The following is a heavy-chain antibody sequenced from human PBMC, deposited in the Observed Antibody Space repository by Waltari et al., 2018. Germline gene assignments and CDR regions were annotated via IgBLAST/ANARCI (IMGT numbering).Heavy chain of an antibody. V-gene: IGHV3-73*01. CDR1: GFTFGAFP. CDR2: IRSEANSYAT. Sequence: EVQLVDSGGDLVQPGGSRKLACAASGFTFGAFPIHWVRQAPGKGLEWVGRIRSEANSYATAFAASVNGRFTIFRDDSKKTAYLQMNTLMSEDTALYYCTRSGTTTVAFDIWGQGTMVTVSS. J-gene: IGHJ3*02. D-gene: IGHD1-1*01. CDR3: TRSGTTTVAFDI.